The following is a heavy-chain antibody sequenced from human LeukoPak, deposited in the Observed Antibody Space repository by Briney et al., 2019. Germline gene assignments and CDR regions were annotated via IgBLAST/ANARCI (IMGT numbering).Heavy chain of an antibody. J-gene: IGHJ3*02. Sequence: GGSLRLSCAASGFAFSRYGMYWVRQTPGKGLEWVSVISYHGSDTNYIDSVKGRFTISRDNSKNTLYLQMNSLRTDDTAVYYCAKAVWSGSLSAFDIWGQGTMVTVSS. V-gene: IGHV3-30*18. D-gene: IGHD1-26*01. CDR2: ISYHGSDT. CDR1: GFAFSRYG. CDR3: AKAVWSGSLSAFDI.